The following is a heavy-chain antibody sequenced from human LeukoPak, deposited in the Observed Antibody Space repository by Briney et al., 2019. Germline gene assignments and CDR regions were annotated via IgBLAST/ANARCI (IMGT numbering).Heavy chain of an antibody. V-gene: IGHV1-8*03. CDR3: ARASHRYCSGGSCCSGY. Sequence: GASVKVSCKASGYTFTSYDINWVRQATGQGLEWMGWMNPNSDNTVYAQKFQGRVTITRNTSISTAYMELSSLRSEDTAVYYCARASHRYCSGGSCCSGYWGQRTLVTVSS. J-gene: IGHJ4*02. CDR2: MNPNSDNT. CDR1: GYTFTSYD. D-gene: IGHD2-15*01.